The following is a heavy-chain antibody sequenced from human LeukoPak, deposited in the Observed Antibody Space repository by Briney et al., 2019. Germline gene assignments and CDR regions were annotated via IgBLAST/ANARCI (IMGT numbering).Heavy chain of an antibody. CDR1: GFTFRSYW. Sequence: GGSLRLSCAASGFTFRSYWVSWVRQAPGKGLEWVANINQDGSEKYYVDSVKGRFTISRDNAKKSLYLQMNSLRADDTAVYYCARDGGPFDSWGQGTLVTVSS. J-gene: IGHJ4*02. CDR2: INQDGSEK. V-gene: IGHV3-7*01. D-gene: IGHD3-16*01. CDR3: ARDGGPFDS.